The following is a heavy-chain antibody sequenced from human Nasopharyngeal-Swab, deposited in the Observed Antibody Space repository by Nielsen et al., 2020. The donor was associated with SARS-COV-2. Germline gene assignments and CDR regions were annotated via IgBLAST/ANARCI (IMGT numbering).Heavy chain of an antibody. J-gene: IGHJ4*02. CDR1: GGSISTYY. CDR3: ARDHSYYVSNGYYFDY. D-gene: IGHD3-22*01. CDR2: IHSSGTT. V-gene: IGHV4-59*01. Sequence: SETLSLTCTVSGGSISTYYWSWIRQPPGKGLEWIGYIHSSGTTNYNPSLKSRVTISVDTSKNQFSLKLSSVTAADTAVYYCARDHSYYVSNGYYFDYWGLGTLVTVSS.